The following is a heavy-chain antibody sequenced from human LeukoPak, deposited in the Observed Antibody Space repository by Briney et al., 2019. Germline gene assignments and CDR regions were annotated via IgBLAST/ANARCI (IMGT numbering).Heavy chain of an antibody. CDR1: GFTFSSYA. J-gene: IGHJ4*02. CDR3: AKDPPSKYSSGSYFDY. Sequence: GGSLRLSCAASGFTFSSYAMSWVRQAPGKGLEWVSAISGSGDSTYYADSVKGRFTISRDNSKNTLYLQMNSLRAEDTAVYYCAKDPPSKYSSGSYFDYWGQGTLVTVSS. V-gene: IGHV3-23*01. D-gene: IGHD6-19*01. CDR2: ISGSGDST.